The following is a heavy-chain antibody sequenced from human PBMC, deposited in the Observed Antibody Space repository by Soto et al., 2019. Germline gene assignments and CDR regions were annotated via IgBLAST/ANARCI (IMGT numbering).Heavy chain of an antibody. Sequence: SETLSLTCSVSGAAVSNYYWSWIRQPPGKGLEWIGLMSSSGATNYNPSLKSRVTISLDTSKNQFSLRLSSVTAADTAVYYCARISGYSYFDYWGQGTLVTVSS. CDR2: MSSSGAT. V-gene: IGHV4-59*02. CDR3: ARISGYSYFDY. CDR1: GAAVSNYY. J-gene: IGHJ4*02. D-gene: IGHD5-12*01.